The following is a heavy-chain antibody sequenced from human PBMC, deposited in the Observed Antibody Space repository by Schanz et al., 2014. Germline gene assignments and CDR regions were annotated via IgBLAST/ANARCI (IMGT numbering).Heavy chain of an antibody. CDR3: ARGVRIDY. J-gene: IGHJ4*02. CDR1: GFTVSNSY. D-gene: IGHD3-3*01. Sequence: VHLVESGGGVVQPGGSLRLSCAASGFTVSNSYIHWVRQAPGKGLEWVSDISDSGDSTHYADSVKGRFTISRDNAKNSLYLQMNSLTAEDTAVYYCARGVRIDYWGQGTLVTVSS. CDR2: ISDSGDST. V-gene: IGHV3-11*04.